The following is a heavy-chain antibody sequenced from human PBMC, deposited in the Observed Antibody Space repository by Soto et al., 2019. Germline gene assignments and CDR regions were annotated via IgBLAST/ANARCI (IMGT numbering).Heavy chain of an antibody. V-gene: IGHV3-11*06. Sequence: PGGSLRLSCAGSGFTFSDYYMSWIRQAPGEGVEYISYISSSSGSTNYADSVKGRFTISRANAKNSLYLQMSSLRAEDTAVYYCARDRGGYDRLYYYHGMDVWGQGTTVTVSS. D-gene: IGHD5-12*01. CDR3: ARDRGGYDRLYYYHGMDV. J-gene: IGHJ6*02. CDR1: GFTFSDYY. CDR2: ISSSSGST.